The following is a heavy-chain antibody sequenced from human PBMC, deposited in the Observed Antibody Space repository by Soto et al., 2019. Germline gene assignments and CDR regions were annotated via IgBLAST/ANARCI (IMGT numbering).Heavy chain of an antibody. J-gene: IGHJ4*02. CDR2: ISGSGGST. Sequence: GGSLRLSCAASGFTFSSYAMSWVRQAPGKGLEWVSAISGSGGSTYYADSVKGRFTISRDNSKNTLYLQMNSLRAEDTAVYYCAKDLPSYTTHNIAAAQSLFGDYWGQGTLVTVSS. D-gene: IGHD6-13*01. V-gene: IGHV3-23*01. CDR1: GFTFSSYA. CDR3: AKDLPSYTTHNIAAAQSLFGDY.